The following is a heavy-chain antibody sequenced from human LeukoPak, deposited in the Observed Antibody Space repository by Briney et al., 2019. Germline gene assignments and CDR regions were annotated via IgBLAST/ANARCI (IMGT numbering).Heavy chain of an antibody. CDR2: ISGSGGST. V-gene: IGHV3-23*01. CDR3: AKVFYPAAGTGRVDFPFDY. Sequence: GGSLRLSCAASGFTFSSYAMSWVRQAPGKGLEWVSAISGSGGSTYYADSVKGRFTISRDNSKTTLYLQMNSLRAEDTAVYYCAKVFYPAAGTGRVDFPFDYWGQGTLVTVSS. CDR1: GFTFSSYA. D-gene: IGHD6-13*01. J-gene: IGHJ4*02.